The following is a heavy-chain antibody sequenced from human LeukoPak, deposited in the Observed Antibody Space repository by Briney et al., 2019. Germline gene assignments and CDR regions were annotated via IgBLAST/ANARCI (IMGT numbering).Heavy chain of an antibody. D-gene: IGHD2-15*01. V-gene: IGHV3-21*01. Sequence: GGSLRLSCAASGFTFSSYSMNWVRQAPGKGLEWVSSISSSSSYIYYADSVKGRFTISRDNAKNSLYLQMNSLRAEDTAVHYCARDRYCSGGSCYSGGLDYWGQGTLVTVSS. J-gene: IGHJ4*02. CDR3: ARDRYCSGGSCYSGGLDY. CDR1: GFTFSSYS. CDR2: ISSSSSYI.